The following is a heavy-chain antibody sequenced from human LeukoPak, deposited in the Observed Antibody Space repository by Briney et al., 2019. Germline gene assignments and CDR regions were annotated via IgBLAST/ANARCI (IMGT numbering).Heavy chain of an antibody. J-gene: IGHJ6*02. D-gene: IGHD1-26*01. CDR2: ISSSSSYI. V-gene: IGHV3-21*01. Sequence: PGGSLRLSCAASGFTFSSYSMNWVRQAPGKGLEWVASISSSSSYIYYADSVKGRFTISRDNAKNSLYLQMNSLRAEDTAVYYCARDPQLPHKGGYYGMDVWGQGTTVTVSS. CDR3: ARDPQLPHKGGYYGMDV. CDR1: GFTFSSYS.